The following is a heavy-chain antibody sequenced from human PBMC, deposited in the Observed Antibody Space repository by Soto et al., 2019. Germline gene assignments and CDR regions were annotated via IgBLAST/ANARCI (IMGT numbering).Heavy chain of an antibody. D-gene: IGHD3-3*01. J-gene: IGHJ3*02. Sequence: GGSLRLSCAASGFTFSSYAMSWVRQAPGKGLEWVSAISGSGGSTYYADSVKGRFTISRDNSKNTLYLQMNSLRAEDTAVYYCAKDHFSDFWSGYHYNAFDIWGQGTMVTVSS. CDR3: AKDHFSDFWSGYHYNAFDI. V-gene: IGHV3-23*01. CDR1: GFTFSSYA. CDR2: ISGSGGST.